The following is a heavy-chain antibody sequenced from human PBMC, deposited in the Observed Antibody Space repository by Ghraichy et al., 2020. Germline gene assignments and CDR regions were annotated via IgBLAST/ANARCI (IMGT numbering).Heavy chain of an antibody. CDR1: GFTFSSYA. D-gene: IGHD2-2*01. CDR2: ISGSGGST. J-gene: IGHJ4*02. CDR3: ANVPPPYCSSTSCYRWELLPYDY. V-gene: IGHV3-23*01. Sequence: GGSLRLSCAASGFTFSSYAMSWVRQAPGKGLEWVSAISGSGGSTYYADSVKGRFTISRDNSKNTLYLQMNSLRAEDTAVYYCANVPPPYCSSTSCYRWELLPYDYWGQGTLVTVSS.